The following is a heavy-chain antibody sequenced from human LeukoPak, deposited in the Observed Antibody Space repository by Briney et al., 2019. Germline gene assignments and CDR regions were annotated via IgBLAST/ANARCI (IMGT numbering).Heavy chain of an antibody. V-gene: IGHV1-2*02. CDR1: GYTFTSYY. Sequence: GASVKVSCKASGYTFTSYYMHWVRQAPGQGLEWMGWFSPKSGDTNYAQNFQHRVTMTRDTSISTAYMELSSLRSDDTAMYYCARRMAYGGDYWGQGTLVTVPS. CDR3: ARRMAYGGDY. J-gene: IGHJ4*02. CDR2: FSPKSGDT. D-gene: IGHD4-23*01.